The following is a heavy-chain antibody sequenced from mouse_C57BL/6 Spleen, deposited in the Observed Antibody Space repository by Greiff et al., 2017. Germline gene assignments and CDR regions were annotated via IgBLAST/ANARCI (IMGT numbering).Heavy chain of an antibody. CDR1: GYAFTNYL. D-gene: IGHD1-1*01. CDR2: INPGSGGT. CDR3: AGEGTVVETWFAY. Sequence: VQLQQSGAELVRPGTSVKVSCKASGYAFTNYLIEWVKQRPGQGLEWIGVINPGSGGTNYNEKFKGKATLTADKSSSTAYMQLSSLTSEDSAVYFCAGEGTVVETWFAYWGQGTLVTVSA. V-gene: IGHV1-54*01. J-gene: IGHJ3*01.